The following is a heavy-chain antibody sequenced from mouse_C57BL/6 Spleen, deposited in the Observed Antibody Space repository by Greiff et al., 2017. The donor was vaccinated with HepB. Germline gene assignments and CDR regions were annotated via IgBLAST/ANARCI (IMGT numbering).Heavy chain of an antibody. CDR2: INYDGSST. CDR3: ARGGYGYDEGYYAMDY. V-gene: IGHV5-16*02. J-gene: IGHJ4*01. Sequence: EVNLVESEGGLVQPGSSMKLSCTASGFTFSDYYMAWVRQVPEKGLEWVANINYDGSSTYYLNSLKSRSIMSRDNAKNILYLHMSSLTSEDAAKYYCARGGYGYDEGYYAMDYWGQGTSVTVSS. D-gene: IGHD2-2*01. CDR1: GFTFSDYY.